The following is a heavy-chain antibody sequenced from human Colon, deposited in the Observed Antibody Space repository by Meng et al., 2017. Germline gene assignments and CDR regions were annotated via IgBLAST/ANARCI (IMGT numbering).Heavy chain of an antibody. J-gene: IGHJ4*02. Sequence: VKLVESRVGLCQPGGSLKFSCSVAGFTFSGSTMHWVRQASGKGLEWVGRIRTKGDNYATTYAASVKGRFTISRDDSKNTAYLQVDSLKTEDTAVYYCTRAFRYGHDYWGQGALVTVSS. CDR2: IRTKGDNYAT. CDR1: GFTFSGST. V-gene: IGHV3-73*02. CDR3: TRAFRYGHDY. D-gene: IGHD5-18*01.